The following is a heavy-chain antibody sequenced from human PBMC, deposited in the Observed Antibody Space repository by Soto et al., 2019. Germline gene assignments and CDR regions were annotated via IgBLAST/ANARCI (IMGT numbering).Heavy chain of an antibody. V-gene: IGHV1-69*02. CDR2: IIPILGIA. CDR1: GGTFSSYT. CDR3: ARGGSGWYKGDAFDI. J-gene: IGHJ3*02. Sequence: ASVKVSCKASGGTFSSYTISWVRQAPGQGLEWMGRIIPILGIANYEQKFQGRVTVTADKSTSTAYMELSSLRSEDTAVYYCARGGSGWYKGDAFDIWGQGTMVTVSS. D-gene: IGHD6-19*01.